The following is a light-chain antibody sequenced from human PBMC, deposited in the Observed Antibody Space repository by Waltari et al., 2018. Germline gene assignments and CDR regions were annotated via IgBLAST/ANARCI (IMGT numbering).Light chain of an antibody. CDR3: QQSYSTPRFT. CDR2: AAS. V-gene: IGKV1-39*01. Sequence: DIQMTQSPSSLSASVGDRVSITCRASQSSSRYLNWYQQKPGKAPKLLIYAASSLQSGVPSRFSGSGSVTDFTLTISSLQPEDFATYFCQQSYSTPRFTFGPGTKVDIK. J-gene: IGKJ3*01. CDR1: QSSSRY.